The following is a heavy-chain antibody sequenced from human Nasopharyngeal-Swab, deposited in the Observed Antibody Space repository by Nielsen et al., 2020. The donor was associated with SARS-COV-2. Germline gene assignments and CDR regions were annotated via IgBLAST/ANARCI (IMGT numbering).Heavy chain of an antibody. J-gene: IGHJ4*02. Sequence: GASLKISCAASGFTFSSCSMNWVRQAPGKGLEWVSSISSSSSYIYYADSVKGRFTISRDNAKNSLYLQMNSLRAEDTAVYYCARHLPLRFLEWLFPDYFDYWGQGTLVTVSS. CDR2: ISSSSSYI. D-gene: IGHD3-3*01. CDR1: GFTFSSCS. V-gene: IGHV3-21*01. CDR3: ARHLPLRFLEWLFPDYFDY.